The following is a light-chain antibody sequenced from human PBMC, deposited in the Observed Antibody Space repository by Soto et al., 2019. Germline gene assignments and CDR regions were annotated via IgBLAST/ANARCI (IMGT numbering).Light chain of an antibody. CDR2: EVS. J-gene: IGLJ1*01. V-gene: IGLV2-14*01. Sequence: QSTLAQPPSVSGSPGQSITISCTGTSSDVGGYNYVSWYQQHPGKAPKLMIYEVSNRPSGVSNRFSGSKSGNTASLTISGLQAEDEADYYCSSYASSSRWVFGTGTKVTVL. CDR1: SSDVGGYNY. CDR3: SSYASSSRWV.